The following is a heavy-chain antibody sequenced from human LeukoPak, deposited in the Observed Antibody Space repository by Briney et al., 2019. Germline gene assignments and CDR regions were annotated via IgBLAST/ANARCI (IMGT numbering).Heavy chain of an antibody. J-gene: IGHJ5*02. Sequence: SETLSLTCTVSGYSISSGYYWGWIRQPPGKGLEWIGSIYHSGSAYYNPSLKSRVTISVDTSKNQFSLRLSSVTAADTAVYFCARGQVPAARGHNWFDPWGLGTLVTVSS. D-gene: IGHD2-2*01. CDR1: GYSISSGYY. CDR3: ARGQVPAARGHNWFDP. V-gene: IGHV4-38-2*02. CDR2: IYHSGSA.